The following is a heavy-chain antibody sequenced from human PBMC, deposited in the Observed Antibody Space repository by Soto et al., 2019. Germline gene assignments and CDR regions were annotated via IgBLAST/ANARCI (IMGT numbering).Heavy chain of an antibody. V-gene: IGHV1-18*01. CDR3: GRSKTDYCTAMSYTYGMVV. CDR2: ISDYNGNR. J-gene: IGHJ6*02. D-gene: IGHD2-8*02. CDR1: GYTFTSYG. Sequence: ASVKVSCKTSGYTFTSYGISWVRQAPGQGLEWLGWISDYNGNRNYAQKLQGRLTVTTDTSTRTAYMELRSLRSDDTAVYYCGRSKTDYCTAMSYTYGMVVGGEGGRVTV.